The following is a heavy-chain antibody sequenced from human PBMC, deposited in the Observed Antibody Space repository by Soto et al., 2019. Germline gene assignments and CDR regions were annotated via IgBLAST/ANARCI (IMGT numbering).Heavy chain of an antibody. J-gene: IGHJ4*02. V-gene: IGHV3-48*03. Sequence: GGSLRLSCAASGFTFSSYEMNWVRQAPGKGLEWVSYISSSGSTIYYADSVKGRFTISRDNAKNSLYLQMNSLRAEDTAVYYYARDYYYDSSGYYYWGQGTLVTVSS. CDR2: ISSSGSTI. CDR3: ARDYYYDSSGYYY. D-gene: IGHD3-22*01. CDR1: GFTFSSYE.